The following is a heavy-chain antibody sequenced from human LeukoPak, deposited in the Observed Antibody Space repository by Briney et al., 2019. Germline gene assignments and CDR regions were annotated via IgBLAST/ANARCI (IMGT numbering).Heavy chain of an antibody. V-gene: IGHV3-23*01. CDR2: MSGVGGHT. CDR3: AKSSGYDFLAFDY. J-gene: IGHJ4*02. CDR1: GFTFSSYA. Sequence: GGSLRLSCAASGFTFSSYAMSWVRQAPGKGLEWVSAMSGVGGHTYDSDSVKGRFTISRDNSKNTLYLQVNSLRAEDTAVYYCAKSSGYDFLAFDYWGQGTLVTVSS. D-gene: IGHD3-3*01.